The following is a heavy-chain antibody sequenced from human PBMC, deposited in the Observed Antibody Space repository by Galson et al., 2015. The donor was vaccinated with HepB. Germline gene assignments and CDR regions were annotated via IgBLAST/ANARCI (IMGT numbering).Heavy chain of an antibody. CDR1: GYTLSSYA. D-gene: IGHD2-15*01. V-gene: IGHV7-4-1*02. CDR2: INTNTGNP. J-gene: IGHJ6*02. Sequence: SCKASGYTLSSYAMNWVRQAPGQGLEWMGWINTNTGNPTYAQGFTGRIVFSLDTSVNTAQLRISGLKAEDTAVYYCARVVPTGYCSGGRCLMDVWGQGTTVTVSS. CDR3: ARVVPTGYCSGGRCLMDV.